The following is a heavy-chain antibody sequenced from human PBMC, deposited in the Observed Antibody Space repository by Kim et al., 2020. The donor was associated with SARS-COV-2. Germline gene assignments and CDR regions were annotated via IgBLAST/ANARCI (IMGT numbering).Heavy chain of an antibody. J-gene: IGHJ4*02. Sequence: GGSLRLSCAASGFTVSSNYMSWVRQAPGKGLEWVSVIYSGGSTYYADSVKGRFTISSDNSKNTLYLQMNSLRAEDTAVYYCARLLGTTGTTAIDYWGQGTLVTVSS. CDR3: ARLLGTTGTTAIDY. CDR2: IYSGGST. D-gene: IGHD1-1*01. CDR1: GFTVSSNY. V-gene: IGHV3-53*01.